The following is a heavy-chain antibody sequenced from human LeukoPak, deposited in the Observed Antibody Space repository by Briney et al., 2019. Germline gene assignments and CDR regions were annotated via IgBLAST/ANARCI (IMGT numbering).Heavy chain of an antibody. D-gene: IGHD6-13*01. Sequence: GGSLRLSCAASGFTFSSSWLHWVRQAPGKGLVWVSRINSDGSSTSYADSVKGRFTISRDNAKNTLYLQMNSLRAEDAAVYYCARVAYGSSWYVDYWGQGTLGTVSS. CDR2: INSDGSST. CDR1: GFTFSSSW. CDR3: ARVAYGSSWYVDY. J-gene: IGHJ4*02. V-gene: IGHV3-74*01.